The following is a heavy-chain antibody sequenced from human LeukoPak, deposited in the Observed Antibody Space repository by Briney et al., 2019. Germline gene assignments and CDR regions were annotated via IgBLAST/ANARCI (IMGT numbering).Heavy chain of an antibody. CDR1: GYTFSSYA. J-gene: IGHJ4*02. V-gene: IGHV3-23*01. CDR2: ISGSGGST. CDR3: AKSGEIVVVTAIRADY. D-gene: IGHD2-21*02. Sequence: GGSLRLSCAASGYTFSSYAMSWVRQAPGKGLEWVSAISGSGGSTYYADSVKGRFTISRDNSKNTVYLQMNSLRAEDTAVYYCAKSGEIVVVTAIRADYWGQGTLVTVSS.